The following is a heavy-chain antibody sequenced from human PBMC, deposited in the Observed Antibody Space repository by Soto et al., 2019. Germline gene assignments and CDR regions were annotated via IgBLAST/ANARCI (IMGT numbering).Heavy chain of an antibody. CDR1: GYTFTSYA. V-gene: IGHV1-3*01. J-gene: IGHJ6*02. Sequence: VASVKVSCKASGYTFTSYAMHWVRQAPGQRLEWMGWINAGNGNTKYSQKFQGRVTITRDTSASTAYMELSSLRSEDTAVYYCARDAGSDGMDVWGQGTTVTVYS. CDR2: INAGNGNT. CDR3: ARDAGSDGMDV.